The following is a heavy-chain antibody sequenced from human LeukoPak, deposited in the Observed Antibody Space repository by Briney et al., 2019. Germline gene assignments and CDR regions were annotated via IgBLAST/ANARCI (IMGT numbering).Heavy chain of an antibody. CDR3: ARGSYCSGGSCYRWRRNWFDP. V-gene: IGHV4-34*01. D-gene: IGHD2-15*01. CDR1: GGSFSGYY. J-gene: IGHJ5*02. CDR2: INHSGST. Sequence: SETLSLTCAVYGGSFSGYYWSWIRQPPGKGLEWIGEINHSGSTNYNPSLKSRVTISVDTSKNQFSLKLSSVTAADTAVYYCARGSYCSGGSCYRWRRNWFDPWGQGTLVTVSS.